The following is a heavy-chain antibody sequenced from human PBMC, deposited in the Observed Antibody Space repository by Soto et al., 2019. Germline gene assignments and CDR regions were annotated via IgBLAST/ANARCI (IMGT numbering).Heavy chain of an antibody. V-gene: IGHV1-69*02. D-gene: IGHD5-18*01. CDR2: IIPILGIA. J-gene: IGHJ3*02. CDR1: GGTFSSYT. Sequence: SVKVSCKASGGTFSSYTISWVRQAPGQGLEWMGRIIPILGIANYAQKFQGRVTITADKSTSTAYMELSSLRSEDTAMYYCARSVDTHAFDIWGQGTMVTVSS. CDR3: ARSVDTHAFDI.